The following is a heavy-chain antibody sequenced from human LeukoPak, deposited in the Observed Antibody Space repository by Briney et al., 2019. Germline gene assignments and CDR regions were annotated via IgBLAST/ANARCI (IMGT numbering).Heavy chain of an antibody. J-gene: IGHJ3*02. V-gene: IGHV3-30*18. CDR2: ISYDGSNK. D-gene: IGHD6-19*01. CDR3: AKSSAVAGLDAFDI. Sequence: PGGSLRLSCAASGFTFSSYGMHWVRHAPGKGLEWVAVISYDGSNKYYADSVKGRFTISRDNSENTLYLQMNSLRAEDTAVYYCAKSSAVAGLDAFDIWGQGTMVTVSS. CDR1: GFTFSSYG.